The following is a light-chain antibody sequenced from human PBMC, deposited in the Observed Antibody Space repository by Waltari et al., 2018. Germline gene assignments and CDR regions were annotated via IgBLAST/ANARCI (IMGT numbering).Light chain of an antibody. Sequence: SYELTQPPSVSVSPGQTASITCSGDNLGDKYASWYQQKPGQSPVLVIYQDTKRPSGIPERVSGSNSGDTATLTISGTQGMDEADYYCQTWDSSVVFGGGTKLTVL. V-gene: IGLV3-1*01. CDR3: QTWDSSVV. CDR1: NLGDKY. J-gene: IGLJ2*01. CDR2: QDT.